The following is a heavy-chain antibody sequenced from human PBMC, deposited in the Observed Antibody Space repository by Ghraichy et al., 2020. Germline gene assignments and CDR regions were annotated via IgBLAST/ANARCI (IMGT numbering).Heavy chain of an antibody. CDR1: GFTFSSYA. CDR2: ISGSAGTT. CDR3: AKYFIATVISYFDY. V-gene: IGHV3-23*01. Sequence: LSLTCAASGFTFSSYAMSWVRQAPGKGLEWVSGISGSAGTTYYADSVKGRFTISRDNSKDTLYLQMNSLRAEDSAVYYCAKYFIATVISYFDYWGQGTLVTVSS. J-gene: IGHJ4*02. D-gene: IGHD6-25*01.